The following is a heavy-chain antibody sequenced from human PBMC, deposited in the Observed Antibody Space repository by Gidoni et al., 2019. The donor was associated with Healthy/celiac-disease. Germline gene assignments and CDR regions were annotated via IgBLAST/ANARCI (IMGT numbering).Heavy chain of an antibody. Sequence: QVQLVQSGSELKKPGASVKVSCKASGYTFTSSAMNWVRQAPGQGREWMGWINTNTGNPTYAQGFTVRFVFALDTSVSTAYLQISSLKAEDTAVYYCARGAPKEAYSSSWYGVGWFDPWGQGTLVTVSS. J-gene: IGHJ5*02. CDR1: GYTFTSSA. D-gene: IGHD6-13*01. CDR3: ARGAPKEAYSSSWYGVGWFDP. CDR2: INTNTGNP. V-gene: IGHV7-4-1*02.